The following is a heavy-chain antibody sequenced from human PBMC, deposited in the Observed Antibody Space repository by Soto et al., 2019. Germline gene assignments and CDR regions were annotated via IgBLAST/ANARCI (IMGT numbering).Heavy chain of an antibody. J-gene: IGHJ3*02. Sequence: SQTLSLTCAISVYSVSSNSAAWNWIRQSPSRGLECLGRTYYRSKWYNDYAVSVKSRITIHPDTSKNQFSLQLNSVTPEDTAVYYCARDPNSSGWPRGAFDIWGQGTMVTVSS. CDR1: VYSVSSNSAA. CDR2: TYYRSKWYN. D-gene: IGHD6-19*01. CDR3: ARDPNSSGWPRGAFDI. V-gene: IGHV6-1*01.